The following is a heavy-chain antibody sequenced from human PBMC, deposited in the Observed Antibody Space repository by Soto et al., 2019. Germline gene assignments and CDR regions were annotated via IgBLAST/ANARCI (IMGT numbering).Heavy chain of an antibody. CDR2: IKQDGREK. J-gene: IGHJ4*02. Sequence: GGSLRLSCAASGFTFSSYWMSWVRQAPGKGLEWVANIKQDGREKYYVDSVKGRFTISRDNAKNSLYLQMNSLRAEDTAVYYCARAYGFYYDSSGYCDYWGQGTLVTVSS. CDR1: GFTFSSYW. CDR3: ARAYGFYYDSSGYCDY. V-gene: IGHV3-7*01. D-gene: IGHD3-22*01.